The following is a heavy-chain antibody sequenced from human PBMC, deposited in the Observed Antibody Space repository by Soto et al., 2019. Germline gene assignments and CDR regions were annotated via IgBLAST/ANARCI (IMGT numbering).Heavy chain of an antibody. D-gene: IGHD3-10*01. CDR1: GFTFINFA. Sequence: EAQLLEAGGGLVQPGGSLRLSCAGSGFTFINFAMNWVRQAPGKGLEWVSTIRGGGDAAFFADSVRGRFTISRDNSKDTVALQMNSLGVDDTAVYYCARKVPGSTSRPDYWYFDLWGRGTLVTVSS. CDR3: ARKVPGSTSRPDYWYFDL. CDR2: IRGGGDAA. J-gene: IGHJ2*01. V-gene: IGHV3-23*01.